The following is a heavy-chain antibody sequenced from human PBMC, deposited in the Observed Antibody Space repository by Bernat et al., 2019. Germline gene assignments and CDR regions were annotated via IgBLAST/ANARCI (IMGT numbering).Heavy chain of an antibody. D-gene: IGHD3-22*01. CDR3: AKRITMIVVVTKGHDAFDI. Sequence: QVQLVESGGGVVQPGRSLRLSCAASGFTFSSYGMHWVRQAPGKGLEWVAVISYDGSNKYYADSVKGRFTISRDNSKNTLYLQMNSLRAEDTAVYYCAKRITMIVVVTKGHDAFDIWGQGTMVTVSS. CDR1: GFTFSSYG. J-gene: IGHJ3*02. CDR2: ISYDGSNK. V-gene: IGHV3-30*18.